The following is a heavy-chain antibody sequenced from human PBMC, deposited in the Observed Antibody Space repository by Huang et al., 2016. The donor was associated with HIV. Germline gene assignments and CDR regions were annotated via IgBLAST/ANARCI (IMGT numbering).Heavy chain of an antibody. D-gene: IGHD3-22*01. Sequence: EVQLVESGGGLVQPGGSLRLSCAASGFTFSSYWMHWVRQAPGKGVVWFARINSDGSSSGYADAVKGRFTISRDNAKNTLYLQMNSLRAEDTAVYYCVRDPRIQSWLNYFDYWGQGTLVSVSS. CDR3: VRDPRIQSWLNYFDY. CDR1: GFTFSSYW. V-gene: IGHV3-74*01. CDR2: INSDGSSS. J-gene: IGHJ4*02.